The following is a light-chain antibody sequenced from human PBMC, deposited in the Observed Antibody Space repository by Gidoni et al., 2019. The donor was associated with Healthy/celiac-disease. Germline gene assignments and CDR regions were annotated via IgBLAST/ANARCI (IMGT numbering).Light chain of an antibody. V-gene: IGKV1-39*01. J-gene: IGKJ2*01. Sequence: DIQITPSPSSLSASVGDRVTITCRASQSISSYLNWYQQKPGKAPKLLIYAASSLQSGVPSRFSGSGSGTDFTLTISSLQPEDFATYYCQQSYSTFVFGQGTKLEIK. CDR1: QSISSY. CDR3: QQSYSTFV. CDR2: AAS.